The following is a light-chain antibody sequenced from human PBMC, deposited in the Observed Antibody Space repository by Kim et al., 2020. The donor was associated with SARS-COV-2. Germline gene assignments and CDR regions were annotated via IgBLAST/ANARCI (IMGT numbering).Light chain of an antibody. CDR3: QQYNHWYS. CDR1: QGVSHN. V-gene: IGKV3-15*01. J-gene: IGKJ2*03. Sequence: LPVSRGETATLCCRARQGVSHNLAWYQQKPGQAPRLLIYGASTRATDIPARFTGSGSGTEFTLTISSLQSEDFAVYFCQQYNHWYSFGQGTKLEI. CDR2: GAS.